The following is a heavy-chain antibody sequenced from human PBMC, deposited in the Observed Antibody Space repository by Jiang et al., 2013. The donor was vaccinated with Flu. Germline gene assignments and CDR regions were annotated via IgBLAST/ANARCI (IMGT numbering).Heavy chain of an antibody. CDR3: ARSGSHSSGFRDWLDV. CDR1: GASTGIGDYY. V-gene: IGHV4-61*02. Sequence: GPGLVKPSQTLSLTCTVSGASTGIGDYYWSWIRQPAGEALEWIGRIHTSGDTNYNSSLKSRVAISLDTFQEAVLPDVELCDRRRHGHLYCARSGSHSSGFRDWLDVWGQGTLVSVSS. CDR2: IHTSGDT. D-gene: IGHD3-22*01. J-gene: IGHJ4*02.